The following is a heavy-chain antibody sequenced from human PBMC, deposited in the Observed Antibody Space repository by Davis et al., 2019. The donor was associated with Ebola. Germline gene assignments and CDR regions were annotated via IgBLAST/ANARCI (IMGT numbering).Heavy chain of an antibody. CDR2: IYYSGIT. D-gene: IGHD3-3*01. CDR3: ARQGWSGYSLRHWLDP. CDR1: GGSIISSCSY. Sequence: SETLSLTCTVSGGSIISSCSYWGWIRQPPRKGLEWIGSIYYSGITYYNPSLKSRVTISVDTSKNQFSLKLRSVTAADTAVYYCARQGWSGYSLRHWLDPWGRGTLVTVSS. V-gene: IGHV4-39*01. J-gene: IGHJ5*02.